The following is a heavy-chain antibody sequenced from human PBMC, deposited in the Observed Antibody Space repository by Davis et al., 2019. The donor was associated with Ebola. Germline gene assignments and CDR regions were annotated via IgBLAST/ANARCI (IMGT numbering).Heavy chain of an antibody. J-gene: IGHJ6*02. CDR2: ISSSSSYI. Sequence: PGGSLRLSCAASGFTFSSYSMNWVRQAPGKGLEWVSSISSSSSYIYYADSVKGRFTISRDNAKNSLYLQMNSLRAEDTAVYYCARDLVVPSTGYYYGMDVWGQGTTVTVSS. V-gene: IGHV3-21*01. CDR1: GFTFSSYS. CDR3: ARDLVVPSTGYYYGMDV. D-gene: IGHD2-2*01.